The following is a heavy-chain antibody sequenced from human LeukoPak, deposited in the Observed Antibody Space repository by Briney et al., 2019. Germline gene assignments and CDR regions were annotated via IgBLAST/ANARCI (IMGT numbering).Heavy chain of an antibody. J-gene: IGHJ6*03. CDR2: IYYSGST. CDR3: AKAGYGSGDYYYYYMDV. CDR1: GGSISSSSYY. D-gene: IGHD3-10*01. Sequence: SETLSLTCTVSGGSISSSSYYWGWIRQPPGKGLEWIGSIYYSGSTYYNPSLKGRVTISVDTSKNQFSLKLSSVTAADTAVYYCAKAGYGSGDYYYYYMDVWGKGTTVTISS. V-gene: IGHV4-39*01.